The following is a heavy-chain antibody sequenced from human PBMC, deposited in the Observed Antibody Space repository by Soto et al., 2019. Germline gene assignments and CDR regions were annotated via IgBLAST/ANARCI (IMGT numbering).Heavy chain of an antibody. V-gene: IGHV3-23*01. D-gene: IGHD1-26*01. CDR2: ISGSGDST. Sequence: EVQLLESGGGLVQPGGSLRLSCAASGITFSSYAMNWVRQAPGKGLEWVSVISGSGDSTYYADSVKGRFTISRDNSKITLYLQMNTLRAEDTAVYYGALRGSGSYFRYWGQGTLVTVSS. J-gene: IGHJ4*02. CDR3: ALRGSGSYFRY. CDR1: GITFSSYA.